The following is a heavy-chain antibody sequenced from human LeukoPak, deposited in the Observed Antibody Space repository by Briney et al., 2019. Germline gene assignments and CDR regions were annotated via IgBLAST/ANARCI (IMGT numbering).Heavy chain of an antibody. CDR2: INHSGST. J-gene: IGHJ4*02. CDR1: GGSFSGYY. CDR3: ARGNIVVVVAARKSAMY. V-gene: IGHV4-34*01. D-gene: IGHD2-15*01. Sequence: SETLSLTCAVYGGSFSGYYWSWIRQPPGKGLEWIGEINHSGSTNYNPSLKSRVTISVDTSKNQFSLKLSSVTAADTAVYYCARGNIVVVVAARKSAMYWGQGTLVTVSS.